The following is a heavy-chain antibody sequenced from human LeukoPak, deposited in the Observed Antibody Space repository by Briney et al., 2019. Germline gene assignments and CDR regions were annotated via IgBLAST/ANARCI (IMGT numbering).Heavy chain of an antibody. V-gene: IGHV4-4*07. CDR2: IYTNEGT. CDR3: ARGVRRGITIFGVVGGWFDP. Sequence: PSETLSLTCTVSGGSISSDYWSWIRQPAGKGLEWIGRIYTNEGTNYNPSLKSRVTMSVDTSKNQLSLKMISVTDADTAVYYCARGVRRGITIFGVVGGWFDPWGQGTLVTVSS. D-gene: IGHD3-3*01. CDR1: GGSISSDY. J-gene: IGHJ5*02.